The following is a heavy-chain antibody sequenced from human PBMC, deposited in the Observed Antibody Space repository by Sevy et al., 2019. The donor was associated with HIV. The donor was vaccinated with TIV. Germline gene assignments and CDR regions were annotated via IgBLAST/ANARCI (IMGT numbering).Heavy chain of an antibody. Sequence: GGSLRLSCAASGLSISSYWMHWVRQAPGKGLVWVSRINPGGTTTNYADSVKGRFTISRDNAKNTLYLQMNSVRGDDTAMSYCLRSISPWYGNFDLWGRGTLVTVSS. CDR1: GLSISSYW. CDR2: INPGGTTT. J-gene: IGHJ2*01. CDR3: LRSISPWYGNFDL. V-gene: IGHV3-74*01.